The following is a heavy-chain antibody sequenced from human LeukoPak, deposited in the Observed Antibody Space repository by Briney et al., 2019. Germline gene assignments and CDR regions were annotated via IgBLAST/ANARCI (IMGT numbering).Heavy chain of an antibody. D-gene: IGHD4-23*01. CDR3: ARDVGPVTPEWFDP. J-gene: IGHJ5*02. CDR2: IYYSGST. V-gene: IGHV4-59*12. CDR1: GGSISSYS. Sequence: SETLSLTCTVSGGSISSYSWTWIRQPPGKGLEWIGYIYYSGSTYYNPSLKGRVTISVDTSKNQFSLKLSSVTAADTAVYYCARDVGPVTPEWFDPWGQGTLVTVSS.